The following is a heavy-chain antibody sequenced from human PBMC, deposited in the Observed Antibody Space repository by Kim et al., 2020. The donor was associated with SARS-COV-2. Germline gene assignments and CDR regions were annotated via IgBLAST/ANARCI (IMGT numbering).Heavy chain of an antibody. V-gene: IGHV1-69*02. CDR3: ASGEALGLLWFGDLLTP. CDR1: GGTFSSYT. J-gene: IGHJ5*02. D-gene: IGHD3-10*01. Sequence: SVKVSCKASGGTFSSYTISWVRQAPGQGLEWMGRIIPILGIANYAQKFQGRVTITADKSTSTAYMELSSLRSEDTAVYYCASGEALGLLWFGDLLTPWGQGTLVTVSS. CDR2: IIPILGIA.